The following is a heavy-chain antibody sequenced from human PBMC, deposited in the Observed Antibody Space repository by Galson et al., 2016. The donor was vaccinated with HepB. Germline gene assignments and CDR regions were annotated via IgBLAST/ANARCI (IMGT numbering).Heavy chain of an antibody. D-gene: IGHD6-19*01. V-gene: IGHV4-61*01. CDR2: IYYSGRT. CDR3: ARDDSGGWYGFHYGMDV. Sequence: ETLSLTCTVSGGSISSRSYYLSWIRQPPGKGLEWIGYIYYSGRTNYNPSLKSRVTISVDTSKNQFSLKLSSVTAADTAVYYCARDDSGGWYGFHYGMDVWGQGATVTVSS. CDR1: GGSISSRSYY. J-gene: IGHJ6*02.